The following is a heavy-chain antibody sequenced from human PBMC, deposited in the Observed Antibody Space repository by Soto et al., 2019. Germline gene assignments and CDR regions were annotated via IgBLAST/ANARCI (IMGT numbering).Heavy chain of an antibody. V-gene: IGHV3-15*01. CDR2: IKSKSDGGTT. D-gene: IGHD2-2*01. CDR1: GFTFSNVW. Sequence: EVQLVESGGGLVKPGGSLRLSCAASGFTFSNVWMSWVRQAPGKGLEWVGRIKSKSDGGTTGYAAPVEGRFTISGDDSKNTLYLQMNSLKTEDTAVYYCTTDHYCSSTSCTYFDSWGQGTLVTVSS. J-gene: IGHJ4*02. CDR3: TTDHYCSSTSCTYFDS.